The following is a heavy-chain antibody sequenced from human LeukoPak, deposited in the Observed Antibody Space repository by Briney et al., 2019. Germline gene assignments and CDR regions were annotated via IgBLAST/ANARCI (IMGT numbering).Heavy chain of an antibody. D-gene: IGHD1-26*01. Sequence: AGSLTLSCVASGFTFSSYWMSWFRQAPGKGLVWVANIKEDGSEKYYADYVKGRFTISRDNAKNSLSLQMSSLRDEDTAVLYCARSRTAYYNVYADFWGQGTLVTVSS. V-gene: IGHV3-7*01. CDR1: GFTFSSYW. CDR3: ARSRTAYYNVYADF. CDR2: IKEDGSEK. J-gene: IGHJ4*02.